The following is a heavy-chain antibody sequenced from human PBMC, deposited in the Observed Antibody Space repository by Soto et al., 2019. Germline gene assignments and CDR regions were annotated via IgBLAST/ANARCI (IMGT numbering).Heavy chain of an antibody. V-gene: IGHV3-11*01. CDR3: ARRMVREVSRRFDP. D-gene: IGHD3-10*01. J-gene: IGHJ5*02. Sequence: PGGSLRLSCAASGFTFSNYYMSWIRQAPGKGLEWVSYISSSGSTIYYADSVKGRFTISRDNAKNSLYLQMNSLRAEDTAVYYCARRMVREVSRRFDPWGQGTLVTVSS. CDR2: ISSSGSTI. CDR1: GFTFSNYY.